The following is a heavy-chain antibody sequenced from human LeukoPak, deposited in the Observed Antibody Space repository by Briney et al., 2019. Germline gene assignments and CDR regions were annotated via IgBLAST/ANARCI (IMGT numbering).Heavy chain of an antibody. CDR2: ISYDGSNK. D-gene: IGHD2-21*01. CDR1: GFTFSSYA. V-gene: IGHV3-30*04. J-gene: IGHJ4*02. Sequence: GGSLRLPCAASGFTFSSYAMHWVRQAPGKGLEWVAVISYDGSNKYYADSVKGRFTISRDNSKNTLYLQMSSLRAEDTAVYYCARDLVVARRWRGSHYPDYWGQGTLVTVSS. CDR3: ARDLVVARRWRGSHYPDY.